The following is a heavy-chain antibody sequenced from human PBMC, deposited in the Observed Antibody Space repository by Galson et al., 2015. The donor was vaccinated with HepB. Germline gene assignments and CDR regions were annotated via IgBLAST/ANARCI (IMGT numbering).Heavy chain of an antibody. V-gene: IGHV3-33*06. CDR2: IWYDGNKK. CDR3: AKDKVYTYGLEALYYFDS. Sequence: SLRLSCAASGFAFSSYDMHWVRQAPGKGLEWVAVIWYDGNKKYYTDSVKGRFPISRDNSKNTLYLQMNNLRAEDTAVYFCAKDKVYTYGLEALYYFDSWGQGTLVTVSS. J-gene: IGHJ4*02. D-gene: IGHD5-18*01. CDR1: GFAFSSYD.